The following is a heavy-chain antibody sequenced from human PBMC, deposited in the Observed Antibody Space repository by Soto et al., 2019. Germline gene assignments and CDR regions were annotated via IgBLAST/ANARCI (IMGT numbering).Heavy chain of an antibody. CDR2: ISAHNGNT. J-gene: IGHJ4*02. Sequence: QVHLVQSGAEVKKPGASVKVSCKGSGYTFTSYGITWVRQATGQGLEWMGWISAHNGNTDYAQRLQGRVTVTRDTSTRTAYMELRSLRSDATAVDYWARGRYGDYWGQGALVTVSS. CDR3: ARGRYGDY. D-gene: IGHD1-1*01. CDR1: GYTFTSYG. V-gene: IGHV1-18*01.